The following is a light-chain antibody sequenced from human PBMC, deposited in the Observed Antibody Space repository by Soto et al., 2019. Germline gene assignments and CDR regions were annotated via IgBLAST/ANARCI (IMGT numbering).Light chain of an antibody. CDR3: CSYAGSSNWV. Sequence: QSALTQPASVSGSPGQSITISCTGTSSDVGSYNFVSWYQQHPGKAPKLMIYEGSKRPSGVSNRFSGSKSGNTASLTISGLQAEDEADYYCCSYAGSSNWVFGGGTKLTVL. V-gene: IGLV2-23*01. CDR1: SSDVGSYNF. J-gene: IGLJ3*02. CDR2: EGS.